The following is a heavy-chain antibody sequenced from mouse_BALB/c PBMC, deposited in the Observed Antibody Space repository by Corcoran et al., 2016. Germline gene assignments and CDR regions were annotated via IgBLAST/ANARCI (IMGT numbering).Heavy chain of an antibody. D-gene: IGHD2-3*01. CDR3: ARWLLRYYAMDY. J-gene: IGHJ4*01. CDR2: INTYTGEP. CDR1: GYTFTNYG. V-gene: IGHV9-1*02. Sequence: QIQLVQSGPELKKPGETVKISCKASGYTFTNYGMNWWKQAPGKGLKWMGWINTYTGEPTYADDFKGRFAFSLETSASTAYLQINNLKNEDMATYFCARWLLRYYAMDYWGQGTSVTVSS.